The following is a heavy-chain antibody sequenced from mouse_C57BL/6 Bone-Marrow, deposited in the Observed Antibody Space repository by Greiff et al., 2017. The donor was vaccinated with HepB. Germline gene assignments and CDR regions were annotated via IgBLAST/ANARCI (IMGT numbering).Heavy chain of an antibody. D-gene: IGHD1-1*01. Sequence: EVKLMESGGGLVKPGGSLKLSCAASGFTFSSYAMSWVRQTPEKRLEWVATISDGGSYTYYPDNVKGRFTISRDNAKNNLYLQMSHLKSEDTAMYYCARVTMTTVVAGDYWGQGTSVTVTS. CDR3: ARVTMTTVVAGDY. J-gene: IGHJ4*01. CDR2: ISDGGSYT. CDR1: GFTFSSYA. V-gene: IGHV5-4*03.